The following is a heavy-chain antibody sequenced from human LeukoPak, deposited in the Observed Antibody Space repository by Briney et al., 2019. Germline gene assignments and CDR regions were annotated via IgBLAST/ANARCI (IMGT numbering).Heavy chain of an antibody. J-gene: IGHJ6*03. Sequence: GGSLRLSCAASGFTFSDYYMSWIRQAPGKGLEWVSYISSSGSTIYYADSVKGRFTISRDNAKNSLYLQMNSLRAEDTAVYYCARLPTTVTTLTYYYYYMDVWGKGTTVTVSS. V-gene: IGHV3-11*04. CDR3: ARLPTTVTTLTYYYYYMDV. D-gene: IGHD4-17*01. CDR1: GFTFSDYY. CDR2: ISSSGSTI.